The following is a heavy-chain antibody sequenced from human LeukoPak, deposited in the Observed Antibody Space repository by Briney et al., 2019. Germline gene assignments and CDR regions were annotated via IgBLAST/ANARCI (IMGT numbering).Heavy chain of an antibody. V-gene: IGHV4-34*01. CDR1: GGSFSGYY. CDR2: INHSGST. CDR3: ARDQAYCGGDCYSDGNWFDP. Sequence: SETLSLTCAVYGGSFSGYYWSWIRQPPGKGLEWIGEINHSGSTNYNPSLKSRVTISVDTSKNQFSLKLSSVTAADTAVYYCARDQAYCGGDCYSDGNWFDPWGQGTLVTVSS. J-gene: IGHJ5*02. D-gene: IGHD2-21*02.